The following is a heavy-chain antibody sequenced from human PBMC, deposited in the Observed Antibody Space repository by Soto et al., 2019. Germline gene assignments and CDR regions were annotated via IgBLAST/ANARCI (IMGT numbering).Heavy chain of an antibody. CDR1: GFIFSSLG. CDR2: IWYDGSNT. J-gene: IGHJ4*02. V-gene: IGHV3-33*01. CDR3: VRDLLGSGGHFDY. Sequence: QPGGSLRLSCVASGFIFSSLGMHWVRQAPGKGLEWVAHIWYDGSNTYYADSVKGRFTISRDNSRNTLYLQMNSLRAEDTAVYHCVRDLLGSGGHFDYWGQGTPVTVSS. D-gene: IGHD7-27*01.